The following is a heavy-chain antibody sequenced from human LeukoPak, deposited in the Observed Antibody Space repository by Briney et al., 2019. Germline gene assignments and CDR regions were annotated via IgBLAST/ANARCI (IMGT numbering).Heavy chain of an antibody. CDR1: GGSISSYY. CDR2: IYYSGST. V-gene: IGHV4-59*01. J-gene: IGHJ6*04. Sequence: PSETLSLTCTVSGGSISSYYWSWIRQPPGKGLEWIGYIYYSGSTNYNPSLKSRVTISVDTSKNQFSLKLSSVTAADTAVYYCAKDRVSLWFGELRMPQPTDVWGKGTTVTISS. CDR3: AKDRVSLWFGELRMPQPTDV. D-gene: IGHD3-10*01.